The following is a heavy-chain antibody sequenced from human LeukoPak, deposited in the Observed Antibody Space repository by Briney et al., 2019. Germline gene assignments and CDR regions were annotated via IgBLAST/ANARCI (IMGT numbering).Heavy chain of an antibody. Sequence: KPSETLSLTCVVYGGSFSGHYWSWIRQPPGKGLEWIGEMNHSGSTNYNPSLKSRVTISVDTSKNQFSLKLSSVTAADTAVYYCARGHTYYDFLTGYYSFAYFQHWGQGTLVTVSS. CDR3: ARGHTYYDFLTGYYSFAYFQH. CDR1: GGSFSGHY. D-gene: IGHD3-9*01. V-gene: IGHV4-34*01. CDR2: MNHSGST. J-gene: IGHJ1*01.